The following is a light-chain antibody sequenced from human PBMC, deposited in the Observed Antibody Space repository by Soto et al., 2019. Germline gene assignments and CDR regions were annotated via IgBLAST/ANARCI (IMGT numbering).Light chain of an antibody. Sequence: EVVMTQSPATLSVSPGERATLSCRASQSVTTNMAWYQQKPGQAPRLLIFGASTRATDIPARFSGSGSGTEFTLTISSLQPDDFATYYCQQYYSYPRTFGQGTKVDIK. J-gene: IGKJ1*01. CDR2: GAS. CDR3: QQYYSYPRT. CDR1: QSVTTN. V-gene: IGKV3-15*01.